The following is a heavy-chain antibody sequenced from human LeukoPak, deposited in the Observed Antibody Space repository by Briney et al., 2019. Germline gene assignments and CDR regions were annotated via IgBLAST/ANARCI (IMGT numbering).Heavy chain of an antibody. V-gene: IGHV3-7*01. CDR1: GFTFSSYW. Sequence: GGSLRLSCAASGFTFSSYWMNWVRQAPGKGLEWVANTKQDGSEKNYVDSVKGRFTISRDNAKNSLYLQMNSLRAEDTAVYYCARGGSDYYDSSAHLPFDCWGQGTLVTVSS. CDR2: TKQDGSEK. CDR3: ARGGSDYYDSSAHLPFDC. D-gene: IGHD3-22*01. J-gene: IGHJ4*02.